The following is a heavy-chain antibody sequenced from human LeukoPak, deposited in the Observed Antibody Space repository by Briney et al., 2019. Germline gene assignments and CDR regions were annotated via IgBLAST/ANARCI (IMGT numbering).Heavy chain of an antibody. J-gene: IGHJ4*02. D-gene: IGHD3-9*01. Sequence: PGASLRLSCAASGFTSSNYAMSWVRQAPGKGLEWFSAIVGSGGSTYYADSVKGRFTISRDNSKNTLFLQMNSLRVEDTALYYCSKWGDYDVLTGYYDSDFWGQGTLVTVSS. CDR3: SKWGDYDVLTGYYDSDF. CDR1: GFTSSNYA. CDR2: IVGSGGST. V-gene: IGHV3-23*01.